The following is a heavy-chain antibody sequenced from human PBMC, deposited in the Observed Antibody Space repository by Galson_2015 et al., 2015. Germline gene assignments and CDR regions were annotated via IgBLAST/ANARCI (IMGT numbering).Heavy chain of an antibody. J-gene: IGHJ6*03. CDR2: VHHNDDT. D-gene: IGHD3-16*02. CDR1: GASISSIDW. V-gene: IGHV4-4*02. CDR3: VRDSGYRSTMDV. Sequence: SETLSLTCAVSGASISSIDWWSWVRQLPGKGLEWIGEVHHNDDTNYNASLKSRVSLSVDKSKNQFSLKLTSVTAADTAVYYCVRDSGYRSTMDVWGKGTTVTVSS.